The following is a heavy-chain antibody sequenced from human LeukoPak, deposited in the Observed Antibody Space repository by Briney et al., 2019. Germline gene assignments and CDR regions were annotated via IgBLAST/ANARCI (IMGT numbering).Heavy chain of an antibody. Sequence: SVTVSCKASGGTFSSYAISWVRQAPGQGLEWMGGIIPIFGTANYAQKFQGRVTITADESTSTAYMELSSLRSEDTAVYYCARLTMVRGVTAQYFDLWGRGTLVTVSS. V-gene: IGHV1-69*13. CDR2: IIPIFGTA. D-gene: IGHD3-10*01. CDR3: ARLTMVRGVTAQYFDL. J-gene: IGHJ2*01. CDR1: GGTFSSYA.